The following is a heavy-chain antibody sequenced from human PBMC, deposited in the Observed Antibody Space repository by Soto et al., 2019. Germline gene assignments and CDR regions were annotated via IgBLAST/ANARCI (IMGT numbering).Heavy chain of an antibody. V-gene: IGHV1-58*01. CDR2: IVVGSGNT. CDR1: GFTFTSSA. D-gene: IGHD3-16*02. Sequence: GASVTVSCKASGFTFTSSAVHWVRQASGQRPEWIGWIVVGSGNTNYAQKFQERVTITRDMSTSTAYMELSSLRSEDTAVYYCAADPQDDYVWGSYRTYYYYGMDVWGQGTTVTVSS. CDR3: AADPQDDYVWGSYRTYYYYGMDV. J-gene: IGHJ6*02.